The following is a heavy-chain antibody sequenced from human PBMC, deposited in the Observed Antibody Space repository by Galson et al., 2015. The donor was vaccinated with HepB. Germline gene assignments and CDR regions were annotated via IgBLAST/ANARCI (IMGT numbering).Heavy chain of an antibody. D-gene: IGHD3-10*01. CDR2: INTNTGNP. V-gene: IGHV7-4-1*02. CDR1: GYTLTNYA. CDR3: ARDLDYYGSGSFGY. J-gene: IGHJ4*02. Sequence: SVKVSCKASGYTLTNYAINWVRQAPGQGLEWMGWINTNTGNPTYAQGFTGRFVFSLDTSVSTAYLQISNLKAEDTALYYCARDLDYYGSGSFGYWGQGTLVTVSS.